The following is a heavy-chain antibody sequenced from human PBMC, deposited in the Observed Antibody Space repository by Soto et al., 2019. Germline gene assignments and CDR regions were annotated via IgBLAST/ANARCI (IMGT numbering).Heavy chain of an antibody. V-gene: IGHV1-18*01. D-gene: IGHD2-15*01. J-gene: IGHJ4*02. CDR3: ARGPRSGFCSGGTCHYFDY. CDR2: SCAYSGVA. CDR1: GYAFTSYG. Sequence: QLEQPGGEVKKTGASVKVSCKASGYAFTSYGITWVRQAPGQGLEWMGWSCAYSGVAKYALKFQDRVTMTTDTSTTTAYMELRSLTSDDTAIYYCARGPRSGFCSGGTCHYFDYWGQGTQVTVTA.